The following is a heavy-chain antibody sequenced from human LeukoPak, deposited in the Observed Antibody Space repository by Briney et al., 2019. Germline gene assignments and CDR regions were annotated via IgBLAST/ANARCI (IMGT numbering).Heavy chain of an antibody. CDR3: ARRRIGVLRGVTGPPDY. Sequence: GGSLRFSCAASGFTFSSCAMYWVRQAPGKGLEWVAIISYDGTYNYYADSVKGRFTISRDNSHSTLHLQMNSLRAEDTAVYYCARRRIGVLRGVTGPPDYWGQGTLVTVSS. V-gene: IGHV3-30*04. CDR1: GFTFSSCA. D-gene: IGHD3-10*01. J-gene: IGHJ4*02. CDR2: ISYDGTYN.